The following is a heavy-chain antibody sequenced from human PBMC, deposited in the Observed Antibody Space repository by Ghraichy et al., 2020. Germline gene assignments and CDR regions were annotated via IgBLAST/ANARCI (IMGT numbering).Heavy chain of an antibody. CDR3: ARLWSSGWRSYQYYYGMDV. CDR2: IYYSGSS. V-gene: IGHV4-39*01. D-gene: IGHD6-19*01. Sequence: SETLSLTCTVSGGSISSSSYYWGWIRQPPGKGLEWIGSIYYSGSSYYNPSLKSRVTISVDTSKNQFSLKLRSVTAADTAVYHCARLWSSGWRSYQYYYGMDVWGQGTTVTVSS. CDR1: GGSISSSSYY. J-gene: IGHJ6*02.